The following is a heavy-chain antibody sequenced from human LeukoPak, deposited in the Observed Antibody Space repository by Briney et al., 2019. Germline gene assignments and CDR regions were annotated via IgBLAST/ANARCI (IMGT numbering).Heavy chain of an antibody. CDR3: AREGAAAAADY. Sequence: GGSLRLSCAASGFTFSSYGMHWVRQAPGKGLEWVAVIWYDGSNKYYADSVKGRFTISRDNSKNTLYLQMNSLRAEDTAVYCCAREGAAAAADYWGQGTLVTVSS. CDR2: IWYDGSNK. CDR1: GFTFSSYG. V-gene: IGHV3-33*01. J-gene: IGHJ4*02. D-gene: IGHD6-13*01.